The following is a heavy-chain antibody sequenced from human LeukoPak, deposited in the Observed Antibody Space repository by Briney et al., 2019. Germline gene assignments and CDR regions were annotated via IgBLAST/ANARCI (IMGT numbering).Heavy chain of an antibody. CDR1: GFTFSIYA. Sequence: GGSLTLSCAASGFTFSIYALSWVRQAPGKGLEWISGITGGGGTYYADSVKGRFTVSRDQSGNTVFLRMNSLRADDSAVYYCAKDLRQGDGHWDIDNWGQGALVTVSS. V-gene: IGHV3-23*01. CDR2: ITGGGGT. J-gene: IGHJ4*02. D-gene: IGHD5-24*01. CDR3: AKDLRQGDGHWDIDN.